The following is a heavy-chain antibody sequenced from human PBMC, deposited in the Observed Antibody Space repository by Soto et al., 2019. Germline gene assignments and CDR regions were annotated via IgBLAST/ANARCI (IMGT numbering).Heavy chain of an antibody. CDR2: VSVGGST. J-gene: IGHJ4*02. V-gene: IGHV3-23*01. CDR1: GITFSSHS. D-gene: IGHD2-15*01. CDR3: AKPRGAGWHFDL. Sequence: GSLLGSCASSGITFSSHSMGLVRQGPGKGLEWVAVVSVGGSTHYADSVRCRFTISRDNSKNTLSLQMNSLTAEDTAVYFCAKPRGAGWHFDLCGQGALVTVTS.